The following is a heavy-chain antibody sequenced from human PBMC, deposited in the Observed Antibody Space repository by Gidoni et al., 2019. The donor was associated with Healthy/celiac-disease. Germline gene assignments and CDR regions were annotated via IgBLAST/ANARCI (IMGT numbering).Heavy chain of an antibody. CDR1: GFTFRSYA. CDR2: ISYDGSNK. CDR3: ARGGQIVGATTGFDY. J-gene: IGHJ4*02. Sequence: QVQLVESGGGVVQPGRSLRLSCAASGFTFRSYAMHWVRQAPGKGLEWVAVISYDGSNKYYADSVKGRFTISRDNSKNTLYLQMNSLRAEDTAVYYCARGGQIVGATTGFDYWGQGTLVTVSS. D-gene: IGHD1-26*01. V-gene: IGHV3-30*01.